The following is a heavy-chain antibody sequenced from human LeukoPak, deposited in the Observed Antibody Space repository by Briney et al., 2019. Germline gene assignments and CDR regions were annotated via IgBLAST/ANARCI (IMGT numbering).Heavy chain of an antibody. V-gene: IGHV1-69*06. D-gene: IGHD3-10*01. CDR2: IIPIFGTA. CDR1: GGTFSSYA. Sequence: ASVKVSCKASGGTFSSYAISWVRQAPGQGLEWMGGIIPIFGTANYAQKFQDRVTITADKSTSTAYMELSSLRSEDTAVYYCARAGGSGSYDYWGQGTLVTVSS. J-gene: IGHJ4*02. CDR3: ARAGGSGSYDY.